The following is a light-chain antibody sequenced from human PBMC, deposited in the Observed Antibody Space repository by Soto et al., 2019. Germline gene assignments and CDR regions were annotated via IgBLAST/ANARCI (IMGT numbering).Light chain of an antibody. CDR2: KAS. V-gene: IGKV1-5*03. J-gene: IGKJ2*01. CDR3: QQYDNWPPYT. CDR1: ESVNSW. Sequence: DIQMIQSPSYLSPSVGDSITITCRASESVNSWVAWYQQKPAKAXKLLLYKASSLESGVPSRFSGRVSGTEFSLTISRLQSEDVAVYYGQQYDNWPPYTFGRGTKVEI.